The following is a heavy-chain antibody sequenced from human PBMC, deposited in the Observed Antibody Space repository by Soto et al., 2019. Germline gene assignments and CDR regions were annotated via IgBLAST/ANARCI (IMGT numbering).Heavy chain of an antibody. CDR3: VKVTLTFLEWFHNDY. J-gene: IGHJ4*02. CDR1: GFTFSSFA. V-gene: IGHV3-23*01. Sequence: AGGSLRLSCAASGFTFSSFAMSWVRQAPGKGLEWVSAISGSGGSTYYADSVKGRFTISRDNSKNTLYLQMNSLRAEDTAVYYCVKVTLTFLEWFHNDYWGQGTLVTVSS. CDR2: ISGSGGST. D-gene: IGHD3-3*02.